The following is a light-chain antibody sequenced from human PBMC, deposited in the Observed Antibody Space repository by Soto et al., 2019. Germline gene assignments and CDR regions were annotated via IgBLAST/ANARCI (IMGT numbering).Light chain of an antibody. Sequence: QSALTQPASVSGSPGQSITISCTGTSSDVGGYNYVSWYQQSPGKAPKIIIYGAINRHSGVSNRFSASKSGNTASLTISGLQAADEADYYCSPYTSGSTYVLFGGGTKLAVL. CDR3: SPYTSGSTYVL. CDR2: GAI. J-gene: IGLJ3*02. CDR1: SSDVGGYNY. V-gene: IGLV2-14*01.